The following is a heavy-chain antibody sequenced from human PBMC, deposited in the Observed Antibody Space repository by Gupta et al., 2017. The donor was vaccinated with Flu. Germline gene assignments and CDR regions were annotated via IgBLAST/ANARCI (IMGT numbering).Heavy chain of an antibody. J-gene: IGHJ4*02. Sequence: QVQLVQSGAEVKKPGASLKVSCKASGYTFTGHYIHWVRQAPGQGLEWMGWINPNSGATDYAQKFQGRVTMTRDTSISTAYMELSRLTSDDTAVYFCGRTWIDKWTPDFDYWGQGTLVTVSS. CDR3: GRTWIDKWTPDFDY. CDR1: GYTFTGHY. CDR2: INPNSGAT. V-gene: IGHV1-2*02. D-gene: IGHD5-12*01.